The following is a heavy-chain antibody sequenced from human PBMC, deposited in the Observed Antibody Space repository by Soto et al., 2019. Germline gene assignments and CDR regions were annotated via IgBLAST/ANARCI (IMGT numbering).Heavy chain of an antibody. J-gene: IGHJ6*02. Sequence: GGSLRLSCAASGFTFSSYGMHWVRQAPGKGLEWVAVISYDGSNKYYADSVKGRFTISRDNSKNTLYLQMNSLRAEDTAVYYCAKDLHTVNRFPDVYYYYYGMDVWGQGTTVTVSS. D-gene: IGHD4-4*01. CDR1: GFTFSSYG. CDR3: AKDLHTVNRFPDVYYYYYGMDV. CDR2: ISYDGSNK. V-gene: IGHV3-30*18.